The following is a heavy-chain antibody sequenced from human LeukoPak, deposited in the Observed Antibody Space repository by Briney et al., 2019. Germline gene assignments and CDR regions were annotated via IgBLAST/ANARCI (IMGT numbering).Heavy chain of an antibody. V-gene: IGHV3-21*01. CDR2: ISSSSTYI. D-gene: IGHD2-2*01. J-gene: IGHJ4*02. CDR1: GFTFSTYN. Sequence: GGSLRLSCAASGFTFSTYNMNWVRQAPGKGLEWVSSISSSSTYIYFADSVKGRFTISRDNAKNSLYLQMNTLRAEDTAVYYCARDSPDCSSINCYFDYWGQGTLVTVSS. CDR3: ARDSPDCSSINCYFDY.